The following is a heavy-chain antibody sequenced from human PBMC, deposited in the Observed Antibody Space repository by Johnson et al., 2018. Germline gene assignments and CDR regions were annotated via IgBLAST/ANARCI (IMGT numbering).Heavy chain of an antibody. J-gene: IGHJ6*02. V-gene: IGHV4-59*01. D-gene: IGHD1-26*01. CDR2: IYYSGST. CDR3: ARDRGGYYKSTGWDGMDV. Sequence: QVQLQESGPGLVKPSETLSLTCTVSGGSISSYYWSWIRQPPGKGLEWIGYIYYSGSTNYNPSLKSRVTISVDPSKNQFPLKLSSVTAADTPGYYWARDRGGYYKSTGWDGMDVWGQGTTVTVSS. CDR1: GGSISSYY.